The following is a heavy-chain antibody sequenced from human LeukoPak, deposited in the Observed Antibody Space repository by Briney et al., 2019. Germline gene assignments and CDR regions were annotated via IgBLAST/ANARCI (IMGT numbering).Heavy chain of an antibody. CDR1: GFTFSAYT. V-gene: IGHV3-23*01. Sequence: QPGGSLRLSCAASGFTFSAYTITWVRQAPGKGLEWVSTISGSGGSTYYADSVKGRFTISRDDSKNTLYLQMNRLRVEDTAVYYCATECRSGWSCSDVWGQGTTVTVSS. CDR3: ATECRSGWSCSDV. CDR2: ISGSGGST. D-gene: IGHD6-19*01. J-gene: IGHJ6*02.